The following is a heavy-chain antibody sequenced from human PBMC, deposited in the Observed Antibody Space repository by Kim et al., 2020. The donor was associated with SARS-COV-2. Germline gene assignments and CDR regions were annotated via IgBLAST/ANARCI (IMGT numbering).Heavy chain of an antibody. CDR1: GYSFTSYW. J-gene: IGHJ6*02. V-gene: IGHV5-10-1*01. Sequence: GESLKISCKGSGYSFTSYWISWVRQMPGKGLEWMGRIDPSDSYTNYSPSFQGHVTISADKSISTAYLQWSSLKASDTAMYYCARHASPAPYCSGGSCTRSGYYGMDVWGQGTTVTVSS. D-gene: IGHD2-15*01. CDR3: ARHASPAPYCSGGSCTRSGYYGMDV. CDR2: IDPSDSYT.